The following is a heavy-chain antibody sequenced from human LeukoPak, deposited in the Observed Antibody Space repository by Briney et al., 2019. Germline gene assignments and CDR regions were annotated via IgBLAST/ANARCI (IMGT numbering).Heavy chain of an antibody. CDR3: ARDRGFTPGAPELFGWFDP. D-gene: IGHD3-10*01. Sequence: SETLSLTCAVYGGSFSGYYWSWIRQPPGEGPEWIGEINHSGSTNYNPSLKSRVTISVDTSKNQFSLKLSSVTAADTAVYYCARDRGFTPGAPELFGWFDPWGQGTLVTVSS. CDR2: INHSGST. CDR1: GGSFSGYY. J-gene: IGHJ5*02. V-gene: IGHV4-34*01.